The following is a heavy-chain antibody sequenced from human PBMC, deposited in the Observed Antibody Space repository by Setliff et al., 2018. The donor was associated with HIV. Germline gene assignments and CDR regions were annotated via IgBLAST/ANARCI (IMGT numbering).Heavy chain of an antibody. V-gene: IGHV4-34*01. D-gene: IGHD6-13*01. CDR2: INHSGST. Sequence: PSETLSLTCAVYGGSFSGYYWSWIRQPPGKGLEWIGEINHSGSTNYNPSLKSRVTISVDASKNQFSLKLSSVTAADTAVYYCARGIAAAGGYFDYWGPGTLVTVSS. CDR3: ARGIAAAGGYFDY. CDR1: GGSFSGYY. J-gene: IGHJ4*02.